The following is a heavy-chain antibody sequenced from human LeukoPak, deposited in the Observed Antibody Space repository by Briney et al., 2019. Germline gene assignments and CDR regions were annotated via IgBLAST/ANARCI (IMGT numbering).Heavy chain of an antibody. CDR1: GGSFIGFH. Sequence: PSETLSLTCAVYGGSFIGFHWNWIRQAPGKGLEWIGDINHSGSTNYNPSLTSRVTISVDPSKNQFSLKLSSVTAADTAVYYCARLTAETGEKGYYYYMDVWGKGTTVTISS. D-gene: IGHD6-13*01. J-gene: IGHJ6*03. CDR2: INHSGST. CDR3: ARLTAETGEKGYYYYMDV. V-gene: IGHV4-34*01.